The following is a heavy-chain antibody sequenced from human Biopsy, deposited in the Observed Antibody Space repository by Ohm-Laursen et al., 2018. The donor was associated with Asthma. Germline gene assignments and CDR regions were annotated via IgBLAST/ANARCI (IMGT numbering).Heavy chain of an antibody. V-gene: IGHV1-69*13. Sequence: SVKVSCKTPGGTFSNFAISWVRQAPGQGLEWLGGIMTVFGTTNYAQKFQGRVTITADESTSTAYMEVTSPRSEDTAIYYCARCQVGYSSGWSLLLKKIYYSGMDVWGQGNAVTVSS. CDR1: GGTFSNFA. CDR3: ARCQVGYSSGWSLLLKKIYYSGMDV. D-gene: IGHD6-19*01. J-gene: IGHJ6*02. CDR2: IMTVFGTT.